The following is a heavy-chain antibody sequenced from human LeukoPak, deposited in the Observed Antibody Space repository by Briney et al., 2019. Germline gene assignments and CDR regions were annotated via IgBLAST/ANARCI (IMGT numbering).Heavy chain of an antibody. CDR1: GGTFISYA. D-gene: IGHD2-21*01. Sequence: AVKVSCKASGGTFISYAISWVRQAPGQGLEWMGGIIPIFGTANYALKFQGRVTITADETTSTAYMELSSLRYEYRPMDYGTTGSCGGDWYNEFHFDYWGQGTLVTVSS. V-gene: IGHV1-69*01. CDR2: IIPIFGTA. J-gene: IGHJ4*02. CDR3: TTGSCGGDWYNEFHFDY.